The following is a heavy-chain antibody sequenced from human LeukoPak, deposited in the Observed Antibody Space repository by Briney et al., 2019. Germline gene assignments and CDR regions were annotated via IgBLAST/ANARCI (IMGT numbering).Heavy chain of an antibody. D-gene: IGHD6-19*01. CDR2: INHSGST. V-gene: IGHV4-34*01. J-gene: IGHJ6*03. CDR1: GGSFSGYY. CDR3: ARVFLGWSTPYYYMDV. Sequence: PSETLSLTCAVYGGSFSGYYWSWIRQPPGKGLEWIGEINHSGSTNYNPSLKSRVTISVDTSKNQFSLKLSSVTAADTAVYYCARVFLGWSTPYYYMDVWGKGTTVTISS.